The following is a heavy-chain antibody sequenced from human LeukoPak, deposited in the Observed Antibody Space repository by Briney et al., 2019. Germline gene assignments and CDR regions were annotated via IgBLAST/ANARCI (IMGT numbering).Heavy chain of an antibody. V-gene: IGHV1-3*01. J-gene: IGHJ5*02. CDR3: ARDYDGFDP. CDR2: INAGNGNT. Sequence: ASVKVSCKASGYTFTNYAMHWVRQAPGQRLEWMGWINAGNGNTKCSQKFQGRVTITRDTSASTAYMELSSLRSEDTAVYYCARDYDGFDPWGQGTLVTVSS. CDR1: GYTFTNYA. D-gene: IGHD5-12*01.